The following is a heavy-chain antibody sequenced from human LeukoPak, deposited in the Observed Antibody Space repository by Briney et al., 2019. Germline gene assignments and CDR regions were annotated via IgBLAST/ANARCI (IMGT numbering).Heavy chain of an antibody. J-gene: IGHJ4*02. V-gene: IGHV4-59*01. CDR1: GGSISSYY. D-gene: IGHD3-10*01. Sequence: SSETLSLTCTVSGGSISSYYWSWIRQPPGKGLEWIGYIYYSGSTNYNPSLKSRVTISVDTSKNQFSLKLSSVTAAVTAVYYCARGYYGSIDYWGQGTLVTVSS. CDR2: IYYSGST. CDR3: ARGYYGSIDY.